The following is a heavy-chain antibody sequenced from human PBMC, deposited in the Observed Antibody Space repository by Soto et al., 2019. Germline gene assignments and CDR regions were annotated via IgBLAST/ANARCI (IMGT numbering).Heavy chain of an antibody. CDR3: AREAEFDLLRKFDY. Sequence: QVQLQESGPGLVKPAETLSLACTVSGGSVTSRPYYWSWIRQPPGKGLEWIGNIYYTGSTDYNPSLKSRVTISLDPSKNLLSPNLASVTAADTAVYYRAREAEFDLLRKFDYWGQGILGTVSS. J-gene: IGHJ4*02. V-gene: IGHV4-61*01. CDR2: IYYTGST. CDR1: GGSVTSRPYY. D-gene: IGHD3-9*01.